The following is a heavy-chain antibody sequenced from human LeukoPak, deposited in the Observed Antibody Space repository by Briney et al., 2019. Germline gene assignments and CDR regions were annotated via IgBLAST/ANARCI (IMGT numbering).Heavy chain of an antibody. V-gene: IGHV4-4*07. CDR1: GGSISSYY. J-gene: IGHJ4*02. CDR3: ARESTAFGATHYIVYYFDY. Sequence: PSETLSLTCTVPGGSISSYYWSWIRQPAGKGLEWIGRIYTSGSTNYNPSLKSRVTMSVDTSKNQFSLKLSSVTAADTAVYYCARESTAFGATHYIVYYFDYWGQGTLVTVSS. D-gene: IGHD1-26*01. CDR2: IYTSGST.